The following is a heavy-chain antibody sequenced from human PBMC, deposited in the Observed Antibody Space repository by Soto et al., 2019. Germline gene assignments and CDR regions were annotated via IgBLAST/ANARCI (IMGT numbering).Heavy chain of an antibody. CDR1: GYNFTTYW. CDR3: ASPDRPWFGEDYYGMDV. D-gene: IGHD3-10*01. Sequence: GESLKISCHGSGYNFTTYWIAWVRQMPGKGLEWVGIIYPGDSDPRYSPSFQGQVTISADKSISTAYLQWSSLKASDTAMYYCASPDRPWFGEDYYGMDVWGQGTTVTVSS. CDR2: IYPGDSDP. V-gene: IGHV5-51*01. J-gene: IGHJ6*02.